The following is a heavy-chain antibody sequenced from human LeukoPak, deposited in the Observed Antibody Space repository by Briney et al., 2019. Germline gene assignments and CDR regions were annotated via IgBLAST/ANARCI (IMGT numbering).Heavy chain of an antibody. V-gene: IGHV3-21*04. CDR2: ISSNGAYT. CDR3: ATRAGDYSYYFDY. J-gene: IGHJ4*02. Sequence: PGGSLRLSCAASGFTFSRYSMNWVRQAPGQGLEWVSFISSNGAYTHNADSVKGRFTISRDNSKNTLYLQMNSLRAEDTAVYYCATRAGDYSYYFDYWGQGTLVTVSS. CDR1: GFTFSRYS. D-gene: IGHD4-17*01.